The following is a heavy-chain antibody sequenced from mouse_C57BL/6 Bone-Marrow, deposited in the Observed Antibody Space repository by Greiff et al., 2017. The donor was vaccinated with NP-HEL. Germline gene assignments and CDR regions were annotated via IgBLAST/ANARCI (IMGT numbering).Heavy chain of an antibody. CDR3: ARYYYGSSSFDY. CDR2: IDPNSGGT. D-gene: IGHD1-1*01. J-gene: IGHJ2*01. V-gene: IGHV1-72*01. Sequence: QVQLQQPGAELVQPGASVKLSCKASGYTFTSYLMHWVKQRPGRGLEWIGRIDPNSGGTKYNEKFKSKATLTVDKPSITAYMQLNSLTSKDSAFYDCARYYYGSSSFDYWGQGTTLTVSS. CDR1: GYTFTSYL.